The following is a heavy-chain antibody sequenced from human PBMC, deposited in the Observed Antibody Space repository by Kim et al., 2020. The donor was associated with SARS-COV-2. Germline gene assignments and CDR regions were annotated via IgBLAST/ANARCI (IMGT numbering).Heavy chain of an antibody. J-gene: IGHJ4*02. Sequence: KGRFTISRDNSKNTLYLQMNSLRAEDTAVYYCAKLYCGYYGSGSYSYFDYWGQGTLVTVSS. D-gene: IGHD3-10*01. CDR3: AKLYCGYYGSGSYSYFDY. V-gene: IGHV3-30*02.